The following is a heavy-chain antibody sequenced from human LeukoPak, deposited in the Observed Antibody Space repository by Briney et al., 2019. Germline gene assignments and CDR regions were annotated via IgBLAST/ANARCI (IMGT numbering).Heavy chain of an antibody. V-gene: IGHV1-69*05. CDR1: GGTFSSYA. CDR2: IIPIFGTA. J-gene: IGHJ4*02. D-gene: IGHD3-3*01. Sequence: ASVKVSCKASGGTFSSYAISWVRQAPGQGLEWMGGIIPIFGTANYAQKFQGRVTITTDESTSTAYMELSSLRSEDTAVYYCARSRSNDFWSGFFSFDTLDYRGQGTLVTVSS. CDR3: ARSRSNDFWSGFFSFDTLDY.